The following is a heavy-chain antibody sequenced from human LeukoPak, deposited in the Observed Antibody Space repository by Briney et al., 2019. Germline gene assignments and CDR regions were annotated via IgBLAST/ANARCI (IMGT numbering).Heavy chain of an antibody. CDR3: VKDGDDSGWCYFDY. Sequence: AGGSLRLSCAASGFPFSNHGMHWVRQAPGKGLEWVAVISYDGRNKYYADSVKGRFTISRDNSQNTLSLQMNSLRAEDTAVYYCVKDGDDSGWCYFDYWGQGTLVTVSS. CDR2: ISYDGRNK. CDR1: GFPFSNHG. V-gene: IGHV3-30*18. J-gene: IGHJ4*02. D-gene: IGHD6-19*01.